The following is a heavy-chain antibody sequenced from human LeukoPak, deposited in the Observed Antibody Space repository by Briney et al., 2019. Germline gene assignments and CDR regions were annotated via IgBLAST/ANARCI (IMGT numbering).Heavy chain of an antibody. D-gene: IGHD6-19*01. CDR3: ANGYSSGWNDY. CDR2: INHSGST. CDR1: GGSFRGYY. Sequence: PSETLSLTCAVYGGSFRGYYWSWIRQPPGKGLEWIGEINHSGSTNYNPSLKSRVTISVDTSKNQFSLKLSSVTAADTAVYYCANGYSSGWNDYWGQGTLVTVSS. V-gene: IGHV4-34*01. J-gene: IGHJ4*02.